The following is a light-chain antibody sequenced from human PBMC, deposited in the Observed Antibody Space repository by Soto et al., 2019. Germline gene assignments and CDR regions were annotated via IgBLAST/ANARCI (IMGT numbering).Light chain of an antibody. J-gene: IGKJ1*01. CDR3: QQNGSSPPWT. CDR2: GAS. V-gene: IGKV3-20*01. Sequence: EIVLTQSPGTLSLSPGERATLSCRASQSVSSSYLAWYQQKPCQAPRLLIYGASSRATGIPDRFSGSGSGTDFTLTISRLEPEDFAVYYCQQNGSSPPWTFGQGTKVDIK. CDR1: QSVSSSY.